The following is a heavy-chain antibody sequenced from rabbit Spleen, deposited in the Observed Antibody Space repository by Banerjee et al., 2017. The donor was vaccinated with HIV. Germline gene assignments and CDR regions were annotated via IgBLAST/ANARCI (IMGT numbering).Heavy chain of an antibody. D-gene: IGHD8-1*01. J-gene: IGHJ4*01. CDR2: IDTNDGDT. V-gene: IGHV1S40*01. CDR3: ARDLENYAGSNYLDL. Sequence: QSLEESGGDLVKPGASLTLTCTASGFSFSSNYWICWVRQAPGKGLEWIACIDTNDGDTDYANWPKGRFTISKTSSTTVTLQMTSLTAADTATYFCARDLENYAGSNYLDLWGPGTLVTVS. CDR1: GFSFSSNYW.